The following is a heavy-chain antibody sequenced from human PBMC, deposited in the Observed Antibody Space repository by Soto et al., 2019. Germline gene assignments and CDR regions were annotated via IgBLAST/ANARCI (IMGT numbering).Heavy chain of an antibody. Sequence: QVQLQQWGAGQLKPSETLSLTCAVSGGSFSSYHWAWIRQTPVKGLEWIGEIDENGSARYNPSLQGRVILSLDTPKNQLSLSLTSVTAADTAVYYCARYRRASNFLPRWFDPWGQGTLVTVSS. CDR3: ARYRRASNFLPRWFDP. D-gene: IGHD3-16*02. CDR1: GGSFSSYH. CDR2: IDENGSA. V-gene: IGHV4-34*01. J-gene: IGHJ5*02.